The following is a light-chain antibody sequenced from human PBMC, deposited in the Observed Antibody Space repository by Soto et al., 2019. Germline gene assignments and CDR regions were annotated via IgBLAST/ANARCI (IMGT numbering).Light chain of an antibody. Sequence: EIVMTQSPATLSVSPGQRASLSCRASQSVSTTVACYHQKPGQAPRLLVYGASTRATGIPARFSGSGAGTDFTLTITSLQSEDFGVYFCQQYKDWPTTFGQGTKVDI. J-gene: IGKJ1*01. V-gene: IGKV3-15*01. CDR2: GAS. CDR1: QSVSTT. CDR3: QQYKDWPTT.